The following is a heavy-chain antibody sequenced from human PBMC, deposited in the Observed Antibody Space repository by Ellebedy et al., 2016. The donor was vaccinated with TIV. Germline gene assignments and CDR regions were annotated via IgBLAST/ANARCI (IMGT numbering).Heavy chain of an antibody. V-gene: IGHV3-74*03. Sequence: GESLKISCAASGFTFSSYWMHWVRQAPGKGPVWVSRIKSDGIYTTYADSVKGRFTNSRDNAKNTLHLQMNNLRAEDTAVYYCATGGSGYVNYWGQGTLVTVSS. CDR2: IKSDGIYT. D-gene: IGHD3-3*01. J-gene: IGHJ4*02. CDR3: ATGGSGYVNY. CDR1: GFTFSSYW.